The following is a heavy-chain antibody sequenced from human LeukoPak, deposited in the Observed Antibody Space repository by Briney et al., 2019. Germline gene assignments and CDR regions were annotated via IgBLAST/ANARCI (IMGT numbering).Heavy chain of an antibody. CDR3: ARGRISFGNFDY. Sequence: SETLSLTCTVSGGSISSYYWSWIRQPPGKGLEWIGYIYYSGSTNYNPSLKSRVTISVDTSKNQFSLKLSSVIAADTAVYYCARGRISFGNFDYWGQGTLVTVSS. D-gene: IGHD3-10*01. CDR1: GGSISSYY. V-gene: IGHV4-59*01. J-gene: IGHJ4*02. CDR2: IYYSGST.